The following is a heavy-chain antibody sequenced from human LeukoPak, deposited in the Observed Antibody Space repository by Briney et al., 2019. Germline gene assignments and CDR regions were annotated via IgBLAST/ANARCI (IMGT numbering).Heavy chain of an antibody. V-gene: IGHV3-53*01. CDR3: ARLKIDGTHLDY. J-gene: IGHJ4*02. CDR1: GFTVSNNY. D-gene: IGHD3-9*01. CDR2: IYVGGSA. Sequence: QAGGSLRLSCAASGFTVSNNYMSWVRQTPGKGLEWVSVIYVGGSAYYADSVKGRFTISGDSSKNTLYLQMNSLRAEDTAVYYCARLKIDGTHLDYWGQGTLVTVSS.